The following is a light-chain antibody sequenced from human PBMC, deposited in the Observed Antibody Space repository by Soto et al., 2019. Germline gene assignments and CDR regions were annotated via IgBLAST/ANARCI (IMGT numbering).Light chain of an antibody. V-gene: IGKV3-20*01. CDR2: GAS. Sequence: EIVLTQSPGTLSLSPGERVTLSCRASQSVSSSYLAWYQQKPGQAPRLLIYGASSRATGIPDRFSGSGSGTDFTLTISRLEPEDFEVYYCQQYGSSPYTFGQGTKVEIK. CDR1: QSVSSSY. CDR3: QQYGSSPYT. J-gene: IGKJ2*01.